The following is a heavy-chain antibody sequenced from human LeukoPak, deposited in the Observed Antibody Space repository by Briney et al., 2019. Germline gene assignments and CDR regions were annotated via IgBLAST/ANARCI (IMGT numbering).Heavy chain of an antibody. J-gene: IGHJ4*02. CDR2: IYYSGST. CDR1: GGSISSYY. Sequence: PSETLSLTCTVSGGSISSYYWSWIRQPPGKGLEWIGYIYYSGSTNYNPSLKSRVTISVDTSKNQFSLKLSSVTAADTAVYYCATTPTPPLRSGYFDYWGQGTLVTVSS. V-gene: IGHV4-59*08. D-gene: IGHD5-12*01. CDR3: ATTPTPPLRSGYFDY.